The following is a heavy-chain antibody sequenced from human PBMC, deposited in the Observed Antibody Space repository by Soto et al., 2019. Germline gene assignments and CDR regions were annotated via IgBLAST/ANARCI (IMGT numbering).Heavy chain of an antibody. CDR2: ISSSSSTI. Sequence: GSLRLSCAASGFTFSSYSMNWVRQAPGKGLEWVSYISSSSSTIYYADSVKGRFTISRDNAKNSLYLQMNSLRDEDTAVYYCAREEYYDWLNWFDPWGQGTLVTSPQ. CDR3: AREEYYDWLNWFDP. J-gene: IGHJ5*02. V-gene: IGHV3-48*02. CDR1: GFTFSSYS. D-gene: IGHD3-3*01.